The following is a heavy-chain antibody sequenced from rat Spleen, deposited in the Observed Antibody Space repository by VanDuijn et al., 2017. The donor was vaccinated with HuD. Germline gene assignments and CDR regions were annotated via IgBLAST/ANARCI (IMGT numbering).Heavy chain of an antibody. Sequence: EVQLVESGGGLVQPGRSLKLSCAASGFTFSNYDMAWVRQAPTKGLEWVASISPSGVTYYRDSVKGRFTISRDNAQSTLYLQMDSLRSEDTATYYCTMGSHDHDVPYYYEYWGQGVMVTVSA. CDR1: GFTFSNYD. V-gene: IGHV5-25*01. D-gene: IGHD1-12*02. J-gene: IGHJ2*01. CDR2: ISPSGVT. CDR3: TMGSHDHDVPYYYEY.